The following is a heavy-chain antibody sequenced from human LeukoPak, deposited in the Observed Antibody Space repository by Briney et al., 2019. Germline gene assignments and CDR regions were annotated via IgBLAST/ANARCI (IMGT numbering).Heavy chain of an antibody. J-gene: IGHJ4*02. CDR1: GGSISSGSYY. CDR3: AGDANDFWSGYSDY. V-gene: IGHV4-61*02. CDR2: IYTSGST. D-gene: IGHD3-3*01. Sequence: SETLSRTCTVSGGSISSGSYYWSWIRQPAGKGLEWIGRIYTSGSTNYNPSLKSRVTISVDTSKNQFSLKLSSVTAADTAVYYCAGDANDFWSGYSDYWGQGTLVTVSS.